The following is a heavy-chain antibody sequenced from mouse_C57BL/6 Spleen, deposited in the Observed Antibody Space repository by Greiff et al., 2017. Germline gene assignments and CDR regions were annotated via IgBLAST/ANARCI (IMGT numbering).Heavy chain of an antibody. V-gene: IGHV1-82*01. Sequence: QVQLKESGPELVKPGASVKISCKASGYAFSSSWMNWVKQRPGKGLEWIGRIYPGDGDTNYNGKFKGKATLTADKSSSTAYMQLSSLTSEDSAVYFCARHYHYFDYGGQGTTLTVSS. J-gene: IGHJ2*01. D-gene: IGHD1-2*01. CDR1: GYAFSSSW. CDR2: IYPGDGDT. CDR3: ARHYHYFDY.